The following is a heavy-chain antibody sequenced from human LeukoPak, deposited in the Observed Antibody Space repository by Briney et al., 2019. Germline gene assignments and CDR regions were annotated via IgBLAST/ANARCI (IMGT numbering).Heavy chain of an antibody. CDR1: GGTFSSYA. V-gene: IGHV1-69*05. CDR3: AGVRDYGSGSPGPFDY. Sequence: SVKVSCKASGGTFSSYAISWVRQAPGQGLEWMGRIIPIFGTANYAQKFQGRVTITTDESTGTAYMELSSLKSEDTAVYYCAGVRDYGSGSPGPFDYWGQGTLVTDSP. J-gene: IGHJ4*02. CDR2: IIPIFGTA. D-gene: IGHD3-10*01.